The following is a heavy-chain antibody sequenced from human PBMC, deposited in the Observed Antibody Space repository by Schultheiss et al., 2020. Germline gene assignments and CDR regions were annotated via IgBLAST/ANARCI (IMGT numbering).Heavy chain of an antibody. V-gene: IGHV4-31*03. CDR1: GGSISSSSYY. J-gene: IGHJ4*02. Sequence: TLSLTCTVSGGSISSSSYYWGWLRQHPGKGLEWIGYIDYSGSTYYNPSLKSRVTISVDTSKNQFSLKLSSVTAADTAVYYCARVGYGDYSLIDYWGKGTLVTVSS. D-gene: IGHD4-17*01. CDR3: ARVGYGDYSLIDY. CDR2: IDYSGST.